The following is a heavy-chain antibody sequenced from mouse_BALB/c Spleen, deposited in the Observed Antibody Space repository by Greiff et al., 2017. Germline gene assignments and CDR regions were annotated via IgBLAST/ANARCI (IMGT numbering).Heavy chain of an antibody. CDR1: GFSLTSYG. CDR3: ARGSYYGYVAMDY. D-gene: IGHD1-2*01. J-gene: IGHJ4*01. Sequence: VQLVESGPGLVQPSQSLSITCTVSGFSLTSYGVHWVRQSPGKGLEWLGVIWSGGSTDYNAAFISRLSISKDNSKSQVFFKMNSLQANDTAIYYCARGSYYGYVAMDYWGQGTSVTVSS. V-gene: IGHV2-2*02. CDR2: IWSGGST.